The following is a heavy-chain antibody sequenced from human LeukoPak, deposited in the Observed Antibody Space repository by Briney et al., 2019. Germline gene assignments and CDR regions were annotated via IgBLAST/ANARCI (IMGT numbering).Heavy chain of an antibody. CDR3: VKPYYYSSGSLN. V-gene: IGHV3-7*01. J-gene: IGHJ4*01. CDR1: GFTFSTYW. CDR2: INQDGSEE. Sequence: GGSLRLSCGASGFTFSTYWMSWVRQAPGKGLKWVATINQDGSEEYCVDSMKGRFTISRDNSKNSLYLQMHSLRADDTAVYYCVKPYYYSSGSLNWGQGTLVTVSS. D-gene: IGHD3-10*01.